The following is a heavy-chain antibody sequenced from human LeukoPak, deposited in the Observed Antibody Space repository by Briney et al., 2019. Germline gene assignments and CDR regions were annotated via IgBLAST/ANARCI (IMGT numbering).Heavy chain of an antibody. CDR1: GGSISSSSYY. V-gene: IGHV4-39*01. D-gene: IGHD3-22*01. J-gene: IGHJ4*02. CDR3: ARRRDYYDSSGSRTGHFDY. Sequence: SETLSLTCTVSGGSISSSSYYWGWIRQPPGKGLEWIGSIYYSGSTYYNPSLKSRVTISVDTSKNQFSLKLSSVTAADTAVYYCARRRDYYDSSGSRTGHFDYWGQGTLVTVSS. CDR2: IYYSGST.